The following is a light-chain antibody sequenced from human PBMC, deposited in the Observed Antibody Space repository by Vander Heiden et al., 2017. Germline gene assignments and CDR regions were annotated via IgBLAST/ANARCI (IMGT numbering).Light chain of an antibody. Sequence: EIGMTESPLSLPVTPGEPASISCRSSQSLLHSNGYNYLDWYLQKPGQSPQLLIYLGSNRASGVPDRFSGSGSGTDFTLKISRVEAEDVGVYYCMQALQTPPYTFGQGTKLEIK. CDR2: LGS. V-gene: IGKV2-28*01. J-gene: IGKJ2*01. CDR1: QSLLHSNGYNY. CDR3: MQALQTPPYT.